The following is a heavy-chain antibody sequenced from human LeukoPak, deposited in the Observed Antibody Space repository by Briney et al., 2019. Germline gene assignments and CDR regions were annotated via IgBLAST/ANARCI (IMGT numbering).Heavy chain of an antibody. J-gene: IGHJ4*02. V-gene: IGHV3-11*06. CDR3: ARSTHRSDLFDY. Sequence: GGSLRLSCAASGFTFSDYYMSWIRRAPGKGLEWVSYISSSSSYTNYADSVKGRFTISRDNAKNSLYLQMNSLRAEDTAVYYCARSTHRSDLFDYWGQGTLVTVSS. D-gene: IGHD3-3*01. CDR1: GFTFSDYY. CDR2: ISSSSSYT.